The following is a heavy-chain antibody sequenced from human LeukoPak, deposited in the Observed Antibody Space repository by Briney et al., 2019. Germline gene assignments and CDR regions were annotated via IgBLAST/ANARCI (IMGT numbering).Heavy chain of an antibody. D-gene: IGHD5-18*01. CDR2: INSDGSST. J-gene: IGHJ6*02. CDR1: GFTFSSYW. CDR3: ARDLGYSYAYNYYYGMDV. V-gene: IGHV3-74*01. Sequence: GGSLRLSCAASGFTFSSYWMHWVRQAPGKGLVWVSRINSDGSSTTYADSAKGRFTISRDNAKNTLYLQMNSLRAEDTAVYYCARDLGYSYAYNYYYGMDVWGQGTTVTVSS.